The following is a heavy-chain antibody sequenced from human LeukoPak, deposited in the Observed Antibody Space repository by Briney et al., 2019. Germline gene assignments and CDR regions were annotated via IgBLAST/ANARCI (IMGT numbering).Heavy chain of an antibody. CDR2: ISGSGSST. V-gene: IGHV3-23*01. Sequence: PGGSLRLSCAASGFTFSSYAMSWVRQAPGKGLEWVSAISGSGSSTYYADSVKGRFTISRDNSKNTLYLQMNSLRAEDTAVYYCAKTGYGSGSYLYNWFDPWGQGTLVTVSS. J-gene: IGHJ5*02. CDR1: GFTFSSYA. D-gene: IGHD3-10*01. CDR3: AKTGYGSGSYLYNWFDP.